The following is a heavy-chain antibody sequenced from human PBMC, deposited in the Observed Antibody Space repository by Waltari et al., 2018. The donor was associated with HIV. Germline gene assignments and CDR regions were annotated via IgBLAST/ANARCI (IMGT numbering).Heavy chain of an antibody. D-gene: IGHD1-26*01. CDR1: AYSFPSYW. Sequence: DVQLVQSGAEVKKPGESLRISCQDSAYSFPSYWIAWVRQKPGQGLEWVGVIYPGDFDTRYSPSFQGQVTISADKSLTTAYVQWKRLKASDTAIYYCARIRVGSDDAADVWGQGTMVIVSS. V-gene: IGHV5-51*01. CDR3: ARIRVGSDDAADV. CDR2: IYPGDFDT. J-gene: IGHJ3*01.